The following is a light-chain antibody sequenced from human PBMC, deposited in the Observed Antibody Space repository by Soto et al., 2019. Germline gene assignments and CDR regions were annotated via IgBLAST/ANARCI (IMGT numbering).Light chain of an antibody. CDR2: DVS. CDR1: QSVSSY. Sequence: DIMLTQSPATLSLSLGERATLSCRASQSVSSYLAWYQQKPGQAPRLLIYDVSNRATGIPARFSGSGSGTAFTLTISRLEPEDFAVYYCQQRFTFGQGTRLEIK. CDR3: QQRFT. V-gene: IGKV3-11*01. J-gene: IGKJ5*01.